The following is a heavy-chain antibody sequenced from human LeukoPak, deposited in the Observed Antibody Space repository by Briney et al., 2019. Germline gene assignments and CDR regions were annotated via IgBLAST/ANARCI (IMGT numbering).Heavy chain of an antibody. Sequence: SQTLSLTCAISGDSVSSNSAAWNWIRQSPSRGLEWLGRTYYRSKWYYDYAVAVRSRISINPDTSKNQFSLQLSSVTPEDTAVYYCARDPVGGSTIFDYWGQGTLVTVSS. V-gene: IGHV6-1*01. CDR1: GDSVSSNSAA. CDR3: ARDPVGGSTIFDY. CDR2: TYYRSKWYY. D-gene: IGHD1-26*01. J-gene: IGHJ4*02.